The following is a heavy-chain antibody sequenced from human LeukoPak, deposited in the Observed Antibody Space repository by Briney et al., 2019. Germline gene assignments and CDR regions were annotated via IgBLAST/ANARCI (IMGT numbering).Heavy chain of an antibody. CDR2: INHSGST. D-gene: IGHD6-19*01. Sequence: PSETLSLTCTVSGYSISSGYHWGWIRQPPGKGLEWIGEINHSGSTSYNPSLKSRVTISVDTSKNQFSLKLSSVTAADTAVYYCAALRGTVAGTSIPGDYWGQGTLVTVSS. CDR1: GYSISSGYH. V-gene: IGHV4-38-2*02. J-gene: IGHJ4*02. CDR3: AALRGTVAGTSIPGDY.